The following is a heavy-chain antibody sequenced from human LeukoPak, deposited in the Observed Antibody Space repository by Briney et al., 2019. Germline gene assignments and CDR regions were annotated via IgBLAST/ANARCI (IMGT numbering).Heavy chain of an antibody. CDR1: GGSISSYY. J-gene: IGHJ3*02. Sequence: PSETLSLTCTVSGGSISSYYWSWIRQPPGKGLEWIGYIYYSGSTNYNPSLKSRVTISVDTSKKQFSLKLSSVTAADTAVYYCARDAQYYYDSSGYSDAFDIWGQGTMVTVSS. CDR3: ARDAQYYYDSSGYSDAFDI. CDR2: IYYSGST. D-gene: IGHD3-22*01. V-gene: IGHV4-59*01.